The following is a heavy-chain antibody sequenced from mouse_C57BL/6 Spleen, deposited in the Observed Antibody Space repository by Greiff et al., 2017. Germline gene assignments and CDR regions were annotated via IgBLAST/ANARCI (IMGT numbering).Heavy chain of an antibody. D-gene: IGHD1-3*01. V-gene: IGHV1-81*01. Sequence: VQGVESGAELARPGASVKLSCKASGYTFTSYGISWVKQRTGQGLEWIREIYPRSGNTYYNEKFKGKAKQTADKSSSTAYMELRSLTSEDSAVYFCARVGDGSSFDYWGQGTTLTVSS. CDR1: GYTFTSYG. CDR3: ARVGDGSSFDY. CDR2: IYPRSGNT. J-gene: IGHJ2*01.